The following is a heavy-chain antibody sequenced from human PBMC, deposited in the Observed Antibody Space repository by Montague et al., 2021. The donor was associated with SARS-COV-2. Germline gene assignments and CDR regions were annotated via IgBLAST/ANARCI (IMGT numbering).Heavy chain of an antibody. CDR1: GFSLSTSGMC. Sequence: PALVKTTQTLTLTCTFSGFSLSTSGMCVSWIRQPPGKALEWLALIDWXXXKYYSTSLKTRLTISKDTSKNQVVLTMTNMDPVDTATYYCARMDILTGYYAYGMDVWGQGTTVTISS. CDR2: IDWXXXK. J-gene: IGHJ6*02. V-gene: IGHV2-70*01. CDR3: ARMDILTGYYAYGMDV. D-gene: IGHD3-9*01.